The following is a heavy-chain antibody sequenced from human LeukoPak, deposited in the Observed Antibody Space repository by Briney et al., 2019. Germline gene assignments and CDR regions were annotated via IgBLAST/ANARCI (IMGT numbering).Heavy chain of an antibody. V-gene: IGHV3-9*01. CDR3: AKARGYSYGYTLDY. CDR1: GFTFDDYA. Sequence: GGSLRLSCAASGFTFDDYAMHWVRQAPGKGLEWVSGTSWNSGSIGHADSVKGRFTISRDNAKNSLYLQMNSLRAEDTALYYCAKARGYSYGYTLDYWGQGTLVTVSS. D-gene: IGHD5-18*01. CDR2: TSWNSGSI. J-gene: IGHJ4*02.